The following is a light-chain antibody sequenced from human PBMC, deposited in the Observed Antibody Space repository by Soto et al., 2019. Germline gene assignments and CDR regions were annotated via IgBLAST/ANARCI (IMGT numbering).Light chain of an antibody. Sequence: QSALTQPPSVSGSPGQSVTISCTGTSSDVDNYNRVSWYQQTPGTAPKLMIYEVSNRPSGVPDRFSGSKSGNTASLTISGLQAEDEADYYCSLYTSSSTLVFGGGTKLTVL. CDR3: SLYTSSSTLV. J-gene: IGLJ3*02. CDR1: SSDVDNYNR. CDR2: EVS. V-gene: IGLV2-18*01.